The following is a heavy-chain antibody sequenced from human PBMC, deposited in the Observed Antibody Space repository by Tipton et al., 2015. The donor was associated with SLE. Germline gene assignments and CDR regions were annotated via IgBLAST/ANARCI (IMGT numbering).Heavy chain of an antibody. CDR2: IYHSGST. CDR1: GGSIGSGYY. CDR3: ARDGLREGMDV. V-gene: IGHV4-38-2*02. Sequence: TLSLTCTVSGGSIGSGYYWGWIRQPPGKGLEWIGSIYHSGSTYYNPSLKSRVTISVDTSNNQFSLKLSSVTAADTAVYYCARDGLREGMDVWGQGTTVTVSS. J-gene: IGHJ6*02. D-gene: IGHD2-15*01.